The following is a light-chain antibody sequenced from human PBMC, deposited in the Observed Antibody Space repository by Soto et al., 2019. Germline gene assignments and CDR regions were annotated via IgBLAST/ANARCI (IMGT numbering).Light chain of an antibody. V-gene: IGKV1-5*01. CDR1: QSISSG. CDR3: QQYNSYPYT. J-gene: IGKJ2*01. CDR2: DAS. Sequence: DIQMTQSPSTLSASVGDRVTITCLASQSISSGLAWYQQKPWKAPKLLIYDASSLESGVPSRFSGSGSVTAFTLTSSSLQPDDFATYYCQQYNSYPYTCGQGTKLEIK.